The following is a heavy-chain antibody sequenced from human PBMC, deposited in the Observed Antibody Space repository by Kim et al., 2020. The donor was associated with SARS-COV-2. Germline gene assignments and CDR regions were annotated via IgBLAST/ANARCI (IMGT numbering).Heavy chain of an antibody. CDR1: GFTFSSYG. Sequence: GGSLRLSCAASGFTFSSYGMHWVRQAPGKGLEWVAVISYDGSNKYYADSVKGRFTISRDNSKNTLYLQMNSLRAEDTAVYYCAKDSPDYGDPPYYYYYGMDVWGQGTTVTVSS. CDR2: ISYDGSNK. V-gene: IGHV3-30*18. J-gene: IGHJ6*02. D-gene: IGHD4-17*01. CDR3: AKDSPDYGDPPYYYYYGMDV.